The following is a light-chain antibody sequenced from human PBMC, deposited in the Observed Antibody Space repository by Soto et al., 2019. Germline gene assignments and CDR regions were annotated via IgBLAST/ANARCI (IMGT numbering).Light chain of an antibody. J-gene: IGLJ1*01. CDR3: QSYASSMSGYV. Sequence: QSVLTQAPAVSGAPGQRVSSCCTGRRGNIGAGYHVLWYPQLSGTPPKLLTFPNINPPSGVPARFSCSKSGTSASLAITVLRAEDEADYYCQSYASSMSGYVFRTGTTVTVL. V-gene: IGLV1-40*01. CDR2: PNI. CDR1: RGNIGAGYH.